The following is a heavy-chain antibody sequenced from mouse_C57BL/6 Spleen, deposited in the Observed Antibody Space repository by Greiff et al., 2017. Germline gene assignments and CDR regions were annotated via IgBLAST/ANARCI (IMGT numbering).Heavy chain of an antibody. CDR2: IYPGDGDT. D-gene: IGHD2-4*01. J-gene: IGHJ1*03. CDR3: ATYDYGGWYFDV. CDR1: GYAFSSSW. Sequence: VQLQQSGPELVKPGASVKISCKASGYAFSSSWMNWVKQRPGKGLEWIGRIYPGDGDTNYNGKFKGKATLTADKSSSTAYMQLSSLTSEDSAVYFCATYDYGGWYFDVWGTGTTVTVSS. V-gene: IGHV1-82*01.